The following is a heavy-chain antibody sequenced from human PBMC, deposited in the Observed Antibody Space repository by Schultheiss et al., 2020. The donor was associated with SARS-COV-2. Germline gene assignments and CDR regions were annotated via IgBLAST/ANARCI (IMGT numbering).Heavy chain of an antibody. CDR3: ARAGGVYSSSWYANWFDP. CDR2: INVYNANT. J-gene: IGHJ5*02. Sequence: ASVKVSCKASGYTFTNYGITWVRQAPGQGLEWMGWINVYNANTNYAQKLQGRVTMTTDTSTNTAYMELRGLRSDDTAVYYCARAGGVYSSSWYANWFDPWGQGTLVTVSS. CDR1: GYTFTNYG. D-gene: IGHD6-13*01. V-gene: IGHV1-18*01.